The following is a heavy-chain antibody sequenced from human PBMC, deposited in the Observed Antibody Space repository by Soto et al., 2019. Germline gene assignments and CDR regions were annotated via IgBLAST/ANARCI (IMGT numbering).Heavy chain of an antibody. Sequence: SLRLSCAASGFTFSSYAMHWVRQAPGKGLEWVAVISYDGSNKYYADSVKGRFTISRDNSKNTLYLQMNSLRAEDTAVYYCFTTVVTSWDFDYWGQGTLVTVSS. CDR2: ISYDGSNK. J-gene: IGHJ4*02. V-gene: IGHV3-30-3*01. CDR3: FTTVVTSWDFDY. CDR1: GFTFSSYA. D-gene: IGHD4-17*01.